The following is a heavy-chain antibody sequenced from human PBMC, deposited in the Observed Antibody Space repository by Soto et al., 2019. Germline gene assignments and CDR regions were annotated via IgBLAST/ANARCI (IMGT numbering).Heavy chain of an antibody. CDR2: ISSGNSYI. Sequence: GGSLRLSCEASGFTFSSQTMIWVRQAPGKGLEWVASISSGNSYIYYGDSVKGRFTISRDNAKNSLYLQMNDLRAEDTAVYYCERGFGSYDWIDPWGQGTLVTVSS. V-gene: IGHV3-21*06. J-gene: IGHJ5*02. CDR1: GFTFSSQT. D-gene: IGHD3-16*01. CDR3: ERGFGSYDWIDP.